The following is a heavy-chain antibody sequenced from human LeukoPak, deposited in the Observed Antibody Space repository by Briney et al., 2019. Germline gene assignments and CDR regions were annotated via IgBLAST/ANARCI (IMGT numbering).Heavy chain of an antibody. Sequence: GGSLRLSCTASGFTFGDYAMSWFRQAPGKGLGWVGFIRSKAYGGTTEYAASVKGRFTISRDDSKSIAYLQMNSLKTEDTAVYYCTRGSDFWSGYYVNFDYWGQGTLVTVSS. V-gene: IGHV3-49*03. D-gene: IGHD3-3*01. J-gene: IGHJ4*02. CDR3: TRGSDFWSGYYVNFDY. CDR1: GFTFGDYA. CDR2: IRSKAYGGTT.